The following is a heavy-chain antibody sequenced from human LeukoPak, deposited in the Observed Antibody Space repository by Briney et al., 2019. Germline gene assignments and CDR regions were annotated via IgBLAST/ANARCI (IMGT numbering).Heavy chain of an antibody. CDR2: ISNSGSSI. V-gene: IGHV3-11*04. CDR3: ARPIGSYYDSSGYYWGAFDI. Sequence: GGSLRLSCAASGFTFSDSYMTWIRQAPGKGLEWVSYISNSGSSIYYADSVKGRFTTSRDNAKNSLYLQMNGLRAEDTAVYYCARPIGSYYDSSGYYWGAFDIWGQGTMVTVSS. J-gene: IGHJ3*02. CDR1: GFTFSDSY. D-gene: IGHD3-22*01.